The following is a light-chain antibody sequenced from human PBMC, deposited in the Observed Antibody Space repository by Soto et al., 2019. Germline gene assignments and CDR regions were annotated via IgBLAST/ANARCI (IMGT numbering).Light chain of an antibody. CDR1: EDISNY. CDR2: DAS. J-gene: IGKJ3*01. V-gene: IGKV1-33*01. Sequence: DIQMTQSPSSLSASVGDRVTITCQASEDISNYLNWYQQKPGKAPKLLIYDASNLETGVPSRFSGSGSGTDFTFTITSLQPEDIATYYCQQFDSLPPSFGPGTKLNTK. CDR3: QQFDSLPPS.